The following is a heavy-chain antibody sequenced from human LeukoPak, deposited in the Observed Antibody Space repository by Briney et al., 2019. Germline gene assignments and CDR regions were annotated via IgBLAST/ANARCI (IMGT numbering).Heavy chain of an antibody. CDR2: IDYRGST. D-gene: IGHD2-2*01. CDR3: ARTGYCSSTSCSAGFDP. J-gene: IGHJ5*02. Sequence: PSETLSLTCSVSGGSITSNYWTWIRQSPGKGLEWIGYIDYRGSTNHNPSLKSRVTMSVDTARKRLSLQLSAVTAADTAIYYCARTGYCSSTSCSAGFDPWGQGTLVTVSS. V-gene: IGHV4-59*08. CDR1: GGSITSNY.